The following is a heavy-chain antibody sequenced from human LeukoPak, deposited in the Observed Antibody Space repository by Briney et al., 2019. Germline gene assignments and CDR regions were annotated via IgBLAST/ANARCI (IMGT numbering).Heavy chain of an antibody. Sequence: SVKVSCKASGGTFSSYAISWVRQAPGQGLEWMGGIIPIFGTANYAQKFQGRVTITTDESTSAAYMELSSLRSEDTAVYYCARWVAAAGYYYMDVWGKGTTVTVSS. CDR1: GGTFSSYA. CDR3: ARWVAAAGYYYMDV. J-gene: IGHJ6*03. CDR2: IIPIFGTA. D-gene: IGHD6-13*01. V-gene: IGHV1-69*05.